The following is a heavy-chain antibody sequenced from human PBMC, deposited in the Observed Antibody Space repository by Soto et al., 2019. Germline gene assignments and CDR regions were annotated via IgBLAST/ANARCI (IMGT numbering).Heavy chain of an antibody. CDR1: GGSFSCYY. J-gene: IGHJ6*02. D-gene: IGHD3-10*01. CDR3: ASSLTGSKYYYYGMDV. V-gene: IGHV4-34*01. CDR2: INHSGST. Sequence: SETLSLTCAVYGGSFSCYYWSWIRQPPGKGLEWIGEINHSGSTNYNPSLKSRVTISVDTSKNQFSLKLSSVTAADTAVYYCASSLTGSKYYYYGMDVWGQGTTVTVSS.